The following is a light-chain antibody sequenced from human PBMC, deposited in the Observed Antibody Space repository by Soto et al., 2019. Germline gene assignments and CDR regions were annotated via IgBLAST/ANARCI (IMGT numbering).Light chain of an antibody. CDR2: TNN. CDR3: ATWDDSLSAWV. Sequence: QAVVTQPPSASGTPGQRVSIYCSGSSSNIGSNYVYWYQQLSGTAPKLLIYTNNQRPSGVPDRFSGSKSGTSASLAISGLRSEDEADYYCATWDDSLSAWVFGGGTKLTVL. J-gene: IGLJ3*02. V-gene: IGLV1-47*01. CDR1: SSNIGSNY.